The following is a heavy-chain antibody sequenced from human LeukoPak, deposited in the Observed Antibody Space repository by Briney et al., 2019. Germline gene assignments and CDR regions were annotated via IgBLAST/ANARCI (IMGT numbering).Heavy chain of an antibody. CDR2: IYYSGST. CDR1: GFTFSSYAMH. Sequence: GSLRLSCAASGFTFSSYAMHWVRQAPGKGLEWIGSIYYSGSTYHNPSLKSRVTISVDTSKNQFSLKLSSVTAADTAVYYCASYSYDSSGKDAFDIWGQGTMVTVSS. V-gene: IGHV4-59*05. CDR3: ASYSYDSSGKDAFDI. J-gene: IGHJ3*02. D-gene: IGHD3-22*01.